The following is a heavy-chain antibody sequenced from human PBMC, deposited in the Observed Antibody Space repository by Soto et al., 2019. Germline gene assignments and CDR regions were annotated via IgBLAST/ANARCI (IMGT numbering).Heavy chain of an antibody. CDR3: ARDLSRGITMIGLEIHF. D-gene: IGHD3-22*01. J-gene: IGHJ4*02. CDR1: GCTFKGYA. CDR2: ISYDASNK. V-gene: IGHV3-30*04. Sequence: LLLPCAASGCTFKGYARHWVRHSPGKGLELVAIISYDASNKYYGESVKGRFTISRDNSKNTVSLQMSSLRVDDTAVYYCARDLSRGITMIGLEIHFWGQGTPVTAPQ.